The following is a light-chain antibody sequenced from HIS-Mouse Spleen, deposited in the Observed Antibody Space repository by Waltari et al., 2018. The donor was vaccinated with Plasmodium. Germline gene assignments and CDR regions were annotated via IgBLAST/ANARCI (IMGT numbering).Light chain of an antibody. CDR3: QQYDNLPLT. J-gene: IGKJ4*01. CDR2: DAS. Sequence: DIQMTQSPSSLSASVRDRVTTTCQASQDISNYLNWYQQKPGKAPKLLIYDASNLETGVPSRFSGSGSGTDFTFTISSLQPEDIATYYCQQYDNLPLTFGGGTKVEIK. CDR1: QDISNY. V-gene: IGKV1-33*01.